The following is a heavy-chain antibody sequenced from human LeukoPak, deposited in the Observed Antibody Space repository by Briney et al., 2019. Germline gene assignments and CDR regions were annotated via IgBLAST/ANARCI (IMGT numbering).Heavy chain of an antibody. Sequence: KSGESLKISCKDSGYLFTSYWIAWVRQRPGKGLEWMGIIYPGDSDTRYSPSFQGRVTISADKSINTAYLLWSSVQASDTAAYYCARQDASGTYDAFDVWGQGTVVTV. CDR3: ARQDASGTYDAFDV. D-gene: IGHD3-10*01. CDR2: IYPGDSDT. J-gene: IGHJ3*01. CDR1: GYLFTSYW. V-gene: IGHV5-51*01.